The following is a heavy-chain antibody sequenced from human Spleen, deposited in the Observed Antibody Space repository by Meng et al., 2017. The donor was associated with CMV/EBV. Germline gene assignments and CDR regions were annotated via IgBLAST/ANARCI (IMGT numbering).Heavy chain of an antibody. V-gene: IGHV3-23*01. CDR3: ARVNYDFWNGPYYFDN. Sequence: GGSLRLSCAASGFTFSSYAMSWVRQAPGKGLEWVSAISGSGGSTYYADSVKGRFTISRDNSKNTLYLQMNSLRDEDTAMYYCARVNYDFWNGPYYFDNWGQGTLVTVSS. J-gene: IGHJ4*02. CDR1: GFTFSSYA. D-gene: IGHD3-3*01. CDR2: ISGSGGST.